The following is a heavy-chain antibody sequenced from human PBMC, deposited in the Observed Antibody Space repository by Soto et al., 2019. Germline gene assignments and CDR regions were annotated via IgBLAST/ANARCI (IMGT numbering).Heavy chain of an antibody. D-gene: IGHD2-21*01. V-gene: IGHV4-34*01. CDR2: INDSGGT. CDR3: ARARSPGGIVGPFDY. Sequence: SETLSLTCAVYGGSFSGYYWTWIRQPPGKGLEWIGEINDSGGTDYNPSLKSRVTISLDTSKNQLSLKLSSVTAADTAVYYCARARSPGGIVGPFDYWGQGTLVTVSS. J-gene: IGHJ4*02. CDR1: GGSFSGYY.